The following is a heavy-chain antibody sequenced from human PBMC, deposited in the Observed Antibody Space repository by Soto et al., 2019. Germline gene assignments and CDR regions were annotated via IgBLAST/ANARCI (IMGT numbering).Heavy chain of an antibody. CDR2: IKQDGSEK. D-gene: IGHD2-2*01. J-gene: IGHJ1*01. V-gene: IGHV3-7*01. CDR3: SKRSRSQD. Sequence: EVQLVESGGGLVQPGGSLRLSCAASGFTFSSYWMSWVRQAPGKGLEWVANIKQDGSEKYYVESVKGRFTISGDNAKNSLYLQMNSLRAEDTDVYYCSKRSRSQDWGQGPLVTVSS. CDR1: GFTFSSYW.